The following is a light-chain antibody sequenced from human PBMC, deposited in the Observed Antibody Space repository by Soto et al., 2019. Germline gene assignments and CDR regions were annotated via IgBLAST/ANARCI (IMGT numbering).Light chain of an antibody. CDR1: QSISSY. CDR2: AAS. Sequence: DIQMTQSPSSLSASVGDRVTITCRASQSISSYLNWYQQKPGKAPKLLIYAASSLQSGVPSRFSGSGSGTDFTLTTSSLQPPAFATYYCQQSYSSPVLTFGGGTKVESK. V-gene: IGKV1-39*01. J-gene: IGKJ4*01. CDR3: QQSYSSPVLT.